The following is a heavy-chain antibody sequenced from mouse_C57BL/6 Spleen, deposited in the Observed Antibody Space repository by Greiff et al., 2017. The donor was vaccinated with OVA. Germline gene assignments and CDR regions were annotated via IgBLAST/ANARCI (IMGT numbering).Heavy chain of an antibody. V-gene: IGHV1-54*01. CDR2: INPGSGGT. CDR1: GYAFTNYL. D-gene: IGHD1-1*01. Sequence: QVHVKQSGAELVRPGTSVKVSCKASGYAFTNYLIEWVKQRPGQGLEWIGVINPGSGGTNYNEKFKGKATLTADKSSSTAYMQLSSLTSEDSAVYFCAGGSSYDWYFDVWGTGTTVTVSS. CDR3: AGGSSYDWYFDV. J-gene: IGHJ1*03.